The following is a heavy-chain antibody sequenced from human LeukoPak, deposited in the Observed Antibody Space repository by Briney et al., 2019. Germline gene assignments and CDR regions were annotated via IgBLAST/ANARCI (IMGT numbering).Heavy chain of an antibody. CDR1: GYTFPSYG. V-gene: IGHV1-18*01. Sequence: ASVKVSCKASGYTFPSYGISWVLQAPGQGLEWMGWINGYTGNTYYAQKLQGRVTMTTDTSTNTAYMELRSLSSEDTAVYYCSILFKGTTKHQYYYYYMNLWGKGTTVRVSS. CDR3: SILFKGTTKHQYYYYYMNL. D-gene: IGHD1-7*01. J-gene: IGHJ6*03. CDR2: INGYTGNT.